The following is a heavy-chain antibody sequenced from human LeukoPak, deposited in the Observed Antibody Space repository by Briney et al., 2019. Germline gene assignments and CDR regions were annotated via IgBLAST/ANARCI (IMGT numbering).Heavy chain of an antibody. J-gene: IGHJ4*02. Sequence: SETLSLTCTVSGGPISGYYWIWIRQPPGKGLEWIGYIYHSGSTYYNPSLKSRVTISVDRSKNQFSLKLSSVTAADTAVYYCAREAHLGSSGYQYYFDYWGQGTLVTVSS. V-gene: IGHV4-30-2*01. CDR3: AREAHLGSSGYQYYFDY. D-gene: IGHD3-22*01. CDR1: GGPISGYY. CDR2: IYHSGST.